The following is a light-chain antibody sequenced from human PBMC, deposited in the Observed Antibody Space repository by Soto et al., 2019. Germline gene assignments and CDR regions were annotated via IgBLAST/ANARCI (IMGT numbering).Light chain of an antibody. V-gene: IGKV3D-15*01. Sequence: EIVITQSPATLSVSPGESATLTCRASQSINRDLAWYVQRPGQPPRLLIYGASTRATGIPARFSGSGSGTEFTLTISSLQSEDFAVYYCQQYNNWPWTFGQGTKVDIK. CDR2: GAS. J-gene: IGKJ1*01. CDR1: QSINRD. CDR3: QQYNNWPWT.